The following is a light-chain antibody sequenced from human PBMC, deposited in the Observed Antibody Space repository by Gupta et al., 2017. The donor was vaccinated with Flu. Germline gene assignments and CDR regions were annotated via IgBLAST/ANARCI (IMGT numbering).Light chain of an antibody. J-gene: IGKJ1*01. CDR1: QSLVYSDGNTV. V-gene: IGKV2-30*01. Sequence: DVVMTQSPLSLCVTLGQPAPISCRSSQSLVYSDGNTVLHWFHQRPGQSPRRLIHLVSRRDSGVPDRFSGSGSGTEFTLRISRVEAEDVGTYFCMQGAHWPWAFGQGTKVEIK. CDR3: MQGAHWPWA. CDR2: LVS.